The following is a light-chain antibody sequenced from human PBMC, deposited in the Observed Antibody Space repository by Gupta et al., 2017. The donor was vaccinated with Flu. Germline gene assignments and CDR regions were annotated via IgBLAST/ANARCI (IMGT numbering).Light chain of an antibody. J-gene: IGKJ1*01. CDR1: QSISSY. CDR2: AAS. V-gene: IGKV1-39*01. Sequence: DIQMTQSPSSLSASVGDRVTITCRASQSISSYLNWYQQKPGKAPKLLIYAASSLQRGVPSRFSGSGXGTXFTLTIXRLQPEDFAPYYCQHSDSTPKAFGXGTKVEIK. CDR3: QHSDSTPKA.